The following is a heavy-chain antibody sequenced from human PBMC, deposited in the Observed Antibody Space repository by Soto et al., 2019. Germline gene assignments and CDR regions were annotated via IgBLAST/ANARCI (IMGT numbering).Heavy chain of an antibody. Sequence: GGSLRLSCAASGFTFSSYSMNWVRQAPGKGLECVSSISSSSSHIYHADSVKGRFTISRDNAKNSLYLQMNSLRAEDTAVYYCARPQTVDYYDILTGTYGMDVWGQGTTVTVSS. CDR1: GFTFSSYS. CDR3: ARPQTVDYYDILTGTYGMDV. CDR2: ISSSSSHI. J-gene: IGHJ6*02. D-gene: IGHD3-9*01. V-gene: IGHV3-21*01.